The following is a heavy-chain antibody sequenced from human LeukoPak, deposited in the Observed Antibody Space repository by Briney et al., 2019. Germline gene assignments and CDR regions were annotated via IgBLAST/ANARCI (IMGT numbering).Heavy chain of an antibody. CDR1: GGSISSGDYY. V-gene: IGHV4-30-4*01. CDR2: IYYSGST. CDR3: ARGESNGAALSLDV. Sequence: SQTLSLTCTVSGGSISSGDYYWSWIRQPPGKGLEWIGYIYYSGSTNYNPSLKSRVTISVDTSKNQFSLKLSSVTAADTAVYYCARGESNGAALSLDVWGQGTTVTVSS. J-gene: IGHJ6*02. D-gene: IGHD3-10*01.